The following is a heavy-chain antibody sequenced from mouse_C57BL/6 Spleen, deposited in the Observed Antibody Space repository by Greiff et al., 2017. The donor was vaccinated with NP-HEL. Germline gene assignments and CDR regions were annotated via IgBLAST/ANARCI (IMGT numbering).Heavy chain of an antibody. Sequence: QVQLQQSGPELVKPGASVKISCKASGYAFSSSWMNWVKQRPGKGLEWIGRIYPGDGDTNYNGKFKGKATLTADQSSSTAYMQLSSLTSEDSAVYFCARAYDYAMDYWGQGTSVTVSS. V-gene: IGHV1-82*01. CDR2: IYPGDGDT. D-gene: IGHD2-12*01. J-gene: IGHJ4*01. CDR1: GYAFSSSW. CDR3: ARAYDYAMDY.